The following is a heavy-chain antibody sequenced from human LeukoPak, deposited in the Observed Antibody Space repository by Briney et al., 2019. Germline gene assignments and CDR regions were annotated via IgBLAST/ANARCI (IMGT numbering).Heavy chain of an antibody. CDR1: GYTFTSYA. CDR2: ISAGNGNT. D-gene: IGHD1-26*01. J-gene: IGHJ4*02. V-gene: IGHV1-3*01. CDR3: ARDSGSGNNDY. Sequence: ASVEVSCKASGYTFTSYAIHWERQAPGQRLEWMGWISAGNGNTKYSQNFQGRVTFISNTSATTAFMELSSLRSEDAAVYYCARDSGSGNNDYWGQGTLVTVSS.